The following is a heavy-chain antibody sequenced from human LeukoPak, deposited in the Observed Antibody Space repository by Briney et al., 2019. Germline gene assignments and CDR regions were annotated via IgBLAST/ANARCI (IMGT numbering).Heavy chain of an antibody. V-gene: IGHV1-46*01. CDR3: AREVADYYDSSGYSNNWFDP. Sequence: VASVKVSCKASGYTFTSYYMHWVRQAPGQGLEWMGIINPSGGSTSYAQKFQGRVTMTRDMSTSTVYMELSSLRSEDTAVYYCAREVADYYDSSGYSNNWFDPWGQGTLVTVSS. CDR2: INPSGGST. CDR1: GYTFTSYY. J-gene: IGHJ5*02. D-gene: IGHD3-22*01.